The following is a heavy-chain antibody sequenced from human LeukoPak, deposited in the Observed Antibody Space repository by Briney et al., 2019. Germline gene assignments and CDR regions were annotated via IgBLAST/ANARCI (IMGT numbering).Heavy chain of an antibody. V-gene: IGHV3-30*18. J-gene: IGHJ4*02. CDR3: AKEGIAAAEDY. D-gene: IGHD6-13*01. CDR2: ISYDGSNK. CDR1: GFTFSSYG. Sequence: PGGSLRLSCAASGFTFSSYGMHWVRQAPGKGLEGVAVISYDGSNKYYAASVKGRFTISRDNSKHTLYLQMNSLRAEDTAVYYCAKEGIAAAEDYWGQGTLVTVSS.